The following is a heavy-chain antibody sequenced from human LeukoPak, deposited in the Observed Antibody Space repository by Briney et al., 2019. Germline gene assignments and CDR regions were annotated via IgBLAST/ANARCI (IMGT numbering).Heavy chain of an antibody. V-gene: IGHV4-4*07. D-gene: IGHD3-22*01. Sequence: SETLSLTCTVSGGSISSYYWSWIRQPAGKGLEWIGRIYTSGSTNYNPSLKSRVTMSVDTSKNEFSLKLSSVNAADTAVYYCARDQRYYDSSGYYYYYYMDVWGKGTTVTVSS. J-gene: IGHJ6*03. CDR3: ARDQRYYDSSGYYYYYYMDV. CDR2: IYTSGST. CDR1: GGSISSYY.